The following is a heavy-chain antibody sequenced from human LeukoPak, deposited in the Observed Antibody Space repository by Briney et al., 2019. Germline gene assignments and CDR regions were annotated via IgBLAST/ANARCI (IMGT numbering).Heavy chain of an antibody. J-gene: IGHJ4*02. CDR3: TTEYDFWSGYLGY. Sequence: GGSLRLSCAASGFTFSNAWMSCVRQAPGKGLEWVGRIKSKTDGGTTDYAAPVKGRFTISRDDSKNTLYLQMNSLKTEDTAVYYCTTEYDFWSGYLGYWGQGTLVTVSS. CDR2: IKSKTDGGTT. D-gene: IGHD3-3*01. V-gene: IGHV3-15*01. CDR1: GFTFSNAW.